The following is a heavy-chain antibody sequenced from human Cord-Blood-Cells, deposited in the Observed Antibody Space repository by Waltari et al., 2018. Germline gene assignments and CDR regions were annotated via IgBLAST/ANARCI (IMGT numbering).Heavy chain of an antibody. D-gene: IGHD3-3*01. J-gene: IGHJ6*02. Sequence: QVTLKESGPVLVKPTETLTLTCTISGFSLSNARMGVSWIRQPSGKALEWLAHIVSNDENSYSASRKSRLTISKDTSRSQVFLARTNMDPVDTATDYCARTSIDLWSCYYISADYYCGMDVWGQGTTFTVSS. V-gene: IGHV2-26*03. CDR3: ARTSIDLWSCYYISADYYCGMDV. CDR1: GFSLSNARMG. CDR2: IVSNDEN.